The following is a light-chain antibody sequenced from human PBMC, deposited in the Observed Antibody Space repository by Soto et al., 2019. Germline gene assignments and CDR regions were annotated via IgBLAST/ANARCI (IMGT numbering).Light chain of an antibody. CDR3: VLYIGSGLNV. CDR1: SGSVSTNYY. V-gene: IGLV8-61*01. CDR2: STN. Sequence: QAVVTQEPSLSVSPGGTVTFTCGLTSGSVSTNYYPSWYQQTPGQAPRTLMYSTNTRSSGVPDRFSGSILGNKAALTITGAQADDESDYYCVLYIGSGLNVFGGGTQLTVL. J-gene: IGLJ7*01.